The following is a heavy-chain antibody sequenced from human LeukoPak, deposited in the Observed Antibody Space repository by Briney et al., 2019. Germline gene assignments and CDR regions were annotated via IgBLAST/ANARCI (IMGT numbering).Heavy chain of an antibody. Sequence: GRSLRLSCAASGFTFSSYSMNWVRQAPGKGLEWVSSISSSSSYIYYADSVKGRFTISRDNAKNSLYLQMNSLRAEDTAVYYCARDQGIGFDYWGQGTLVTVSS. V-gene: IGHV3-21*01. J-gene: IGHJ4*02. CDR2: ISSSSSYI. CDR1: GFTFSSYS. CDR3: ARDQGIGFDY. D-gene: IGHD3-10*01.